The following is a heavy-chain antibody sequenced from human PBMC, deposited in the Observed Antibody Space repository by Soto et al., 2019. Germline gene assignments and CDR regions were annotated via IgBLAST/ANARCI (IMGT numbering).Heavy chain of an antibody. J-gene: IGHJ4*02. CDR1: GFTFSSNW. Sequence: EVQLVESGGDLVQPGGSLRLSCEASGFTFSSNWMHWVRQAPGKGLVWVSRMNPDGSSRGYADSVKGRFTISRANAKTTLFLQMNSLRAEDTAVYYCARGGNAGSGLYYLDDYWGQGTLVTVSS. V-gene: IGHV3-74*01. CDR2: MNPDGSSR. D-gene: IGHD3-10*01. CDR3: ARGGNAGSGLYYLDDY.